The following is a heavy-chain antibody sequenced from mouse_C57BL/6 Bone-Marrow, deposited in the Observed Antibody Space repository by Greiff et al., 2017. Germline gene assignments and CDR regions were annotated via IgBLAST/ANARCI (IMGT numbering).Heavy chain of an antibody. D-gene: IGHD2-5*01. CDR2: IYPGSGNT. Sequence: VQLQQSGPELVKPGASVKISCKASGYSFTSYYIHWVKQRPGQGLEWIGWIYPGSGNTKYNEKFKGKATLTADTSSSTAYMQLSSLTSEASAVYYCARNYYSNYAWFAYWGQGTLVTVSA. V-gene: IGHV1-66*01. J-gene: IGHJ3*01. CDR3: ARNYYSNYAWFAY. CDR1: GYSFTSYY.